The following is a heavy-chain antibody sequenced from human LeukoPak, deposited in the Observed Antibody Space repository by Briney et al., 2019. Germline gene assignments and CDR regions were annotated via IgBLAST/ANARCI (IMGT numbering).Heavy chain of an antibody. Sequence: SETLSLTCTVSGGSIGSYYWSWIRQPAGKGLEWIGRIYTSGSTNYNPSLKSRVTMSVDTSKNQFSLKLSSVTAADTAVYYCARGRYSSGWIDYWGQGTLVTVSS. CDR3: ARGRYSSGWIDY. CDR2: IYTSGST. D-gene: IGHD6-19*01. J-gene: IGHJ4*02. CDR1: GGSIGSYY. V-gene: IGHV4-4*07.